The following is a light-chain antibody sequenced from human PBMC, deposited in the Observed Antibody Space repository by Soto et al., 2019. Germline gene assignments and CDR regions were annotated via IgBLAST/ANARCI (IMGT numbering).Light chain of an antibody. CDR2: GNN. CDR1: SSNIGAAYD. CDR3: QSYDSSLSGWV. J-gene: IGLJ3*02. Sequence: QSVLTQPPSVSGAPGQKVNISCTRSSSNIGAAYDVHWYQHLPGTAPKLLIYGNNNRPSGVPDRFSGSKSATSASLAITGLQAEDEADYYCQSYDSSLSGWVFGGGSKLTVL. V-gene: IGLV1-40*01.